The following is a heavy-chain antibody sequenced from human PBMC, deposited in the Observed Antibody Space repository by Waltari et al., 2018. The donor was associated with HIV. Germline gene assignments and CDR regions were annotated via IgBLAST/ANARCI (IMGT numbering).Heavy chain of an antibody. D-gene: IGHD6-19*01. CDR3: SHHLYIAVAGINYGMDI. Sequence: QITLKESGPTLVKPTQTLTLTCTFSGFSLSTGGVGVGWIRQPPGKALEWLALIYWNDDKGYSPSLRSRLTITKDTSKNQWVLTMTNMDPVDTATYYCSHHLYIAVAGINYGMDIWGQGTTVTVSS. CDR2: IYWNDDK. CDR1: GFSLSTGGVG. V-gene: IGHV2-5*01. J-gene: IGHJ6*02.